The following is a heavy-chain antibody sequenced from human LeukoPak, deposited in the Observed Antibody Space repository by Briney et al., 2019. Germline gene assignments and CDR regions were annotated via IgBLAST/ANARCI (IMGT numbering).Heavy chain of an antibody. CDR2: IYYSGST. D-gene: IGHD3-16*01. J-gene: IGHJ4*02. Sequence: SETLSLTCTVSGGSISSYYWSWIRQPPGKGLEWIGYIYYSGSTNYNPSLKSRVTISVDTSKNQFSLKLSSVTAADTAVYYCARTYRGINFDYWGQGTLVTVSS. CDR1: GGSISSYY. CDR3: ARTYRGINFDY. V-gene: IGHV4-59*12.